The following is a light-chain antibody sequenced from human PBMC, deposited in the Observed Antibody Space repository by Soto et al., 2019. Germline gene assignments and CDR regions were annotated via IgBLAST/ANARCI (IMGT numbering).Light chain of an antibody. CDR2: GAS. Sequence: EIVLTQSPGTLSLSPGERATLSCRASQSVSSNYLAWYQQKPGQAPRLFIYGASSRATGIPDRFSGSGSGTDFPLTISRLEPEDFAVYYCQQYGSSYTFGQGTKLEIK. CDR1: QSVSSNY. J-gene: IGKJ2*01. V-gene: IGKV3-20*01. CDR3: QQYGSSYT.